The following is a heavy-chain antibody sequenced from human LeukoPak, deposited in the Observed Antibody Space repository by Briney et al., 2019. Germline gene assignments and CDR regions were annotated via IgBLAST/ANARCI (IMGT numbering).Heavy chain of an antibody. V-gene: IGHV3-23*01. CDR3: AKDRTVGASYWYFDL. CDR1: GVTLSNYA. CDR2: ISSRGSGGNT. D-gene: IGHD1-26*01. J-gene: IGHJ2*01. Sequence: GGSLRLSCVASGVTLSNYAMSWARQAPGQGLEWVSGISSRGSGGNTNYADSGKGRLTISRDSSRNTLFLHMNTLRAEDTAIYYCAKDRTVGASYWYFDLWGRGTLVTVSS.